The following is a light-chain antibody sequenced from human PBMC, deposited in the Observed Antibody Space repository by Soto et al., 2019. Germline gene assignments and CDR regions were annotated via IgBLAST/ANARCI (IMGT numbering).Light chain of an antibody. J-gene: IGLJ2*01. CDR3: CSYAGSSTWV. V-gene: IGLV2-23*01. Sequence: QSVLTQPASVSGSPGQSITISCTGPSSDVGSYTLVPWYQQHPGKAPKLMIYEGSKRPSGVSNRFSGSKSGNTASLTISGLQAEDEADYYCCSYAGSSTWVFGGGTKLTVL. CDR2: EGS. CDR1: SSDVGSYTL.